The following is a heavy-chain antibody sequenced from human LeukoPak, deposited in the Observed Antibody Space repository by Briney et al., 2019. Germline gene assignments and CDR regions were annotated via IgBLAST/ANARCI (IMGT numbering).Heavy chain of an antibody. J-gene: IGHJ4*02. CDR3: ARGREDDSSGYLLN. V-gene: IGHV4-34*01. CDR2: INHSGST. Sequence: KPSETLSLTCAVYGGSFSGYYWSWIRQPPGKGLEWIGEINHSGSTNYNPSLKSRVTISVETSKNQFSLKLSSVTAADTAVYYCARGREDDSSGYLLNWGQGTLVTVSS. CDR1: GGSFSGYY. D-gene: IGHD3-22*01.